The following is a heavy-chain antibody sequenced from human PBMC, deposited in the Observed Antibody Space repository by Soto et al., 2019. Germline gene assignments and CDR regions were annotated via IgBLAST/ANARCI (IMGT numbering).Heavy chain of an antibody. Sequence: QVQLVQSGAEVKKPGASVKVSRKASGYTFTSYAMHWVRQAPGQRLEWMGWINAGNGNTKYSQKFQGRVTITRDTSASTAYMALSSLRSEDTAVYYCARGPGGPDGPGDYWGQGTLVTVSS. D-gene: IGHD2-8*02. V-gene: IGHV1-3*01. CDR3: ARGPGGPDGPGDY. CDR1: GYTFTSYA. J-gene: IGHJ4*02. CDR2: INAGNGNT.